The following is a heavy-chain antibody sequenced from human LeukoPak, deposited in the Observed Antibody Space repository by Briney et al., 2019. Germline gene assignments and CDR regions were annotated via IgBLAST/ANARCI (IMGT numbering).Heavy chain of an antibody. CDR2: IYYSGST. CDR1: GGSISSYY. J-gene: IGHJ6*02. D-gene: IGHD1-14*01. Sequence: SETLSLTCTVSGGSISSYYWSWIRQPPGKGLEWIGYIYYSGSTNYNPSLKSRVTISVDTPKNQFSLKLSSVTAADTPVYYCARGPPPITLYYYYGMDVWGQGTTVTVSS. CDR3: ARGPPPITLYYYYGMDV. V-gene: IGHV4-59*01.